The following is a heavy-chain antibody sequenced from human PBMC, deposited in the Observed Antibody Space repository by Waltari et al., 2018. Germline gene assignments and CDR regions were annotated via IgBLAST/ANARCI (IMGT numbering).Heavy chain of an antibody. CDR2: IYYSGSP. CDR3: ARHWKKSGYRFDP. V-gene: IGHV4-39*01. J-gene: IGHJ5*02. Sequence: QLQLQESGPGLVKPSETRSLTCTVPGGSISSSSYYWGWIRQSPGKGLEWIGSIYYSGSPYYKPTLKSRVTISGDTSKNQFSLKLSSVTAADTAVYYCARHWKKSGYRFDPWGQGTLVTVSS. D-gene: IGHD5-12*01. CDR1: GGSISSSSYY.